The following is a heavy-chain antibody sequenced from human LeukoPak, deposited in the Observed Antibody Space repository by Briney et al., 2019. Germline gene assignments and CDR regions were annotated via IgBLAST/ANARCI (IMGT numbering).Heavy chain of an antibody. CDR2: ISWNSGSI. CDR3: AKDSHRWAVTKGGPVDY. D-gene: IGHD4-17*01. Sequence: PGRSLRLSCAASGFTFDDYAMHWVRQAPGKGLEWVSGISWNSGSIGYADSVKGRFTITRDNAKNSLYLQMNSLRAEDTALYYCAKDSHRWAVTKGGPVDYWGQGTLVTVSS. J-gene: IGHJ4*02. CDR1: GFTFDDYA. V-gene: IGHV3-9*01.